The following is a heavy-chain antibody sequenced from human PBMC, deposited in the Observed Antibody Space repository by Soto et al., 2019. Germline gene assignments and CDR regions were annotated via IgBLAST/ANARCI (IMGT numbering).Heavy chain of an antibody. CDR3: ASYYYDSSGYYYEVDY. CDR1: GGSISSSNW. Sequence: SETLSLTCAVSGGSISSSNWWSWVRQPPGKGLEWIGEIYHSGSTNYNPSLKSRVTISVDKSKNQFSLKLSSVTAADTAVYYCASYYYDSSGYYYEVDYWGQGTLVTAPQ. D-gene: IGHD3-22*01. CDR2: IYHSGST. J-gene: IGHJ4*02. V-gene: IGHV4-4*02.